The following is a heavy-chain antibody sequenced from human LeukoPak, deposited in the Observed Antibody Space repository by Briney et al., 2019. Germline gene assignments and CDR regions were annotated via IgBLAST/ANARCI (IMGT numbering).Heavy chain of an antibody. D-gene: IGHD3-22*01. J-gene: IGHJ4*02. Sequence: GGSLRLSCAASGFSFSSYSMNWVRQAPGKGLEWVSYISSSSSIKYYADSVRGRFTFSRDNAKNSLYLQMNSLRDEDTAVYYCARDSYDSSGYYLNYWGQGTLVTVSS. CDR3: ARDSYDSSGYYLNY. CDR2: ISSSSSIK. CDR1: GFSFSSYS. V-gene: IGHV3-48*02.